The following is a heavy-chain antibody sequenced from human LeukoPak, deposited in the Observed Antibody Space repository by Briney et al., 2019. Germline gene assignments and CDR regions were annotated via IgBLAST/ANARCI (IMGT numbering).Heavy chain of an antibody. CDR1: GFTFSNYA. Sequence: GGSLRLSCAASGFTFSNYAMNWVRQAPGKGLEWVSLISGSGGSAFCADSVKGRFTISRDNSKNTLYLQMNSLRAEDTAVYYCAKETRYCSSTRCYYDYWGQGTLVTVSS. J-gene: IGHJ4*02. D-gene: IGHD2-2*01. CDR3: AKETRYCSSTRCYYDY. V-gene: IGHV3-23*01. CDR2: ISGSGGSA.